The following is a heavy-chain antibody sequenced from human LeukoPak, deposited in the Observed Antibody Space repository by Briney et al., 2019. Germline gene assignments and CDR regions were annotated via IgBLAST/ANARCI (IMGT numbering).Heavy chain of an antibody. CDR2: INHSGST. CDR3: ARGRRDGYSGPWYFDL. J-gene: IGHJ2*01. D-gene: IGHD5-24*01. V-gene: IGHV4-34*01. CDR1: GGSFSGYY. Sequence: SETLSLTCAVYGGSFSGYYWSWIRQPPGKGLEWIGEINHSGSTNYNPSLKSRVTISVDTSKNQFSLKLSPVTAADTAVYYCARGRRDGYSGPWYFDLWGRGTLVTVSS.